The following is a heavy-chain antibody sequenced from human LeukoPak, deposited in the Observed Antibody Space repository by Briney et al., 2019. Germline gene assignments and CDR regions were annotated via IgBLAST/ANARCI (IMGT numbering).Heavy chain of an antibody. CDR1: GYPLTELS. CDR2: FDPEDGET. CDR3: AVAGLRSHDAFDI. Sequence: GASVQVSCQVSGYPLTELSMHWVRQAPGKGLEWMGGFDPEDGETIYAQKFQGRVTMTEDTSTDTAYMELSSLRSEDTAVYYCAVAGLRSHDAFDIWGQGTMVTVPS. D-gene: IGHD6-19*01. J-gene: IGHJ3*02. V-gene: IGHV1-24*01.